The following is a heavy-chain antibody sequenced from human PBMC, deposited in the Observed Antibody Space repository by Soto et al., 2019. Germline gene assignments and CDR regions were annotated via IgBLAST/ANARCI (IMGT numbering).Heavy chain of an antibody. J-gene: IGHJ4*02. CDR2: IGGGGGST. V-gene: IGHV3-23*01. Sequence: EVQLLDSGGDSVQPGGSLRLSCAASGFAFANYAMTWVRQASGKGLEWVSTIGGGGGSTYYADSVRGRFTIPRDNSMNTVYLQMTSLRAEDTAVYFCAKELLARGADYWGPGPLVTVSS. CDR3: AKELLARGADY. CDR1: GFAFANYA. D-gene: IGHD1-26*01.